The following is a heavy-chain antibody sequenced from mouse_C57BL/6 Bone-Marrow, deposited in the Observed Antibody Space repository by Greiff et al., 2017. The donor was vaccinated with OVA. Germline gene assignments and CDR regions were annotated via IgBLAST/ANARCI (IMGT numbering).Heavy chain of an antibody. CDR3: AKTSSGYCYFDY. J-gene: IGHJ2*01. CDR1: GFTFTSYG. Sequence: QVQLKESGPGLVAPSQTLSISCTASGFTFTSYGVSWVRQPPGKGLEWLGVIWGDGSTNYYSDPITRRSTSKDNTNSHAFLKLNSRQTDETAANYCAKTSSGYCYFDYWGQGTTLTVSS. CDR2: IWGDGST. D-gene: IGHD3-1*01. V-gene: IGHV2-3*01.